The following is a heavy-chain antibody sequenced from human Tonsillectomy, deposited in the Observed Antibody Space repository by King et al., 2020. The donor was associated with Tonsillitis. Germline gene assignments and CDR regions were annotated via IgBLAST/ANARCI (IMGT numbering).Heavy chain of an antibody. CDR3: AKDGSGSYSPDY. CDR2: ISAYGSSI. V-gene: IGHV3-23*04. D-gene: IGHD3-10*01. CDR1: GFTFSTYG. Sequence: LQLVQSGGGLVQPGGSLRLSCAASGFTFSTYGMSWVRQAPGEGLERVSAISAYGSSIFYADSVKGRFTISRDNSKNTLYLQMNSLRAEDTAVYYCAKDGSGSYSPDYWGQGTLVTVSS. J-gene: IGHJ4*02.